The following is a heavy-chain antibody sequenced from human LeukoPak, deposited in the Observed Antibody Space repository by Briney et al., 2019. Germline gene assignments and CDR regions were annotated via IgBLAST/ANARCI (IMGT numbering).Heavy chain of an antibody. J-gene: IGHJ4*02. CDR1: GGSFSAYY. V-gene: IGHV4-34*01. D-gene: IGHD4-17*01. CDR2: INQRGRT. Sequence: SETLSLTCGVYGGSFSAYYWTWIRQPPGKELEWIGEINQRGRTNHNPSLKSRVTMSMDTSRNQFSLNLTSVTAADTGLYFCARLSVTRDLDYWGQGTLVTVSS. CDR3: ARLSVTRDLDY.